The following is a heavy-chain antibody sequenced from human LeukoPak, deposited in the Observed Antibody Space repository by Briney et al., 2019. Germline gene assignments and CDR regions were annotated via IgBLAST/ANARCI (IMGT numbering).Heavy chain of an antibody. D-gene: IGHD5-18*01. V-gene: IGHV3-74*01. CDR2: INSDGSST. Sequence: GGSLRLSCAASGFTFSSYWMHWVRQAPGKGLVWVSRINSDGSSTSYADSVKGRFTISRDNAKNTLYPQMNSLRAEDTAVYYCARAGGYSYGSPPDYWGQGTLVTVSS. CDR1: GFTFSSYW. CDR3: ARAGGYSYGSPPDY. J-gene: IGHJ4*02.